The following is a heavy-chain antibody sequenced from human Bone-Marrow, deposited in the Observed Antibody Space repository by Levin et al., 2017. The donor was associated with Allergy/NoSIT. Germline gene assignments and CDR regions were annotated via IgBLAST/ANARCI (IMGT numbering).Heavy chain of an antibody. CDR3: AKDPMSGYRPYYFDH. Sequence: PGGSLRLSCAASGFTFSTYSMTWVRQAPGKGLEWLSVISGSGGDTYYADSVKGRFTISRDNSKNTLYLQMNSLRAEDTAVYYCAKDPMSGYRPYYFDHWGQGTLVTVSS. D-gene: IGHD3-3*01. CDR1: GFTFSTYS. CDR2: ISGSGGDT. J-gene: IGHJ4*02. V-gene: IGHV3-23*01.